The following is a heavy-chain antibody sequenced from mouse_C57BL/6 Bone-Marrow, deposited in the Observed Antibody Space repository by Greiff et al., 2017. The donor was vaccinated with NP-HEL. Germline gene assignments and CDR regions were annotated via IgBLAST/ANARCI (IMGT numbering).Heavy chain of an antibody. Sequence: EVMLVESGGGLVQPGGSLSLSCAASGFTFTAYYMSWVRQPPGKALEWLGFIRNKANGYTTEYSASVKGRFTISRDNSQSILYLQMNALRAEDSATYYCASPSSPYYYAVDYWGQGTSGTVSS. CDR3: ASPSSPYYYAVDY. D-gene: IGHD1-1*01. J-gene: IGHJ4*01. CDR1: GFTFTAYY. V-gene: IGHV7-3*01. CDR2: IRNKANGYTT.